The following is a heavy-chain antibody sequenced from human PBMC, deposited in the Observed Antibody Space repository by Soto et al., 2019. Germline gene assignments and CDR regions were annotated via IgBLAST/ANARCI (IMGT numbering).Heavy chain of an antibody. V-gene: IGHV1-69*02. CDR2: IIPILGIA. D-gene: IGHD1-1*01. CDR1: GGTFSSYT. Sequence: SVKVSCKASGGTFSSYTISWVRQAPGQGLEWMGRIIPILGIANYAQKFQGRVTITADKSTSTAYMELSSLRSEDTAVYYCASTTGTGHYYYYGMDVWGQGTTVTVSS. J-gene: IGHJ6*02. CDR3: ASTTGTGHYYYYGMDV.